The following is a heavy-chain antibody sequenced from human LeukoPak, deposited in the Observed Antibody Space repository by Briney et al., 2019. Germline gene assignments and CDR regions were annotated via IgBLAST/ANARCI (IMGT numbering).Heavy chain of an antibody. CDR1: GGSFSGYY. D-gene: IGHD6-13*01. V-gene: IGHV4-34*01. CDR3: ARAGAAAGTRGWFDP. Sequence: RPSETLSLTCAVYGGSFSGYYWSWIRQPPGKGLEWIGEINHSGSTNYNPSLKSRVTISVDTSKNQFSLKLSSVTAADTAVYYCARAGAAAGTRGWFDPWGQGTLVTVSS. J-gene: IGHJ5*02. CDR2: INHSGST.